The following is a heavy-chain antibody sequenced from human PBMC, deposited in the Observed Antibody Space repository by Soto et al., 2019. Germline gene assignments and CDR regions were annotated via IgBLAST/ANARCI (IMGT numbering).Heavy chain of an antibody. J-gene: IGHJ3*02. D-gene: IGHD3-10*01. V-gene: IGHV2-5*02. CDR1: GFSLSTSGVG. CDR3: AHEGGRSGCYSRLAFDI. CDR2: IYWDDDK. Sequence: QITLKESGPTLVKPTQTLTLTCTFSGFSLSTSGVGVGWIRQPPGKALEWLALIYWDDDKRYSPSLKSRPTISKNTSKNQVIRTMTNMDPVDTATYYWAHEGGRSGCYSRLAFDIWGQGTMVTVSS.